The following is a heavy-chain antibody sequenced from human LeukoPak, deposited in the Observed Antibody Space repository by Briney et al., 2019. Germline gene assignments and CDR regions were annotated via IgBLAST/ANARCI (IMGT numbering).Heavy chain of an antibody. D-gene: IGHD2-21*01. CDR2: ISNDRSSV. V-gene: IGHV3-48*02. Sequence: PGGSLRLSCATSGFTFSDYSMSWVRQAPGKGPEWISYISNDRSSVADSVKGRFTISRDNAENSLFLQMNSLRDEDTAVYYCARDTDWSFDYWGQGILVTVSS. CDR3: ARDTDWSFDY. CDR1: GFTFSDYS. J-gene: IGHJ4*02.